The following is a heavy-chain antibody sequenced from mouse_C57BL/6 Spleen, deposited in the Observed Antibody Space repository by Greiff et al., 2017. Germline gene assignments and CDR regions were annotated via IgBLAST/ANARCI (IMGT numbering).Heavy chain of an antibody. V-gene: IGHV1-61*01. D-gene: IGHD2-4*01. CDR3: ARERYDYYFDY. CDR2: IYPSDSET. Sequence: VQLQQPGAELVRPGSSVKLSCKASGYTFTSYWMDWVKQRPGQGLEWIGNIYPSDSETHYNQKFKDKATLTVDKSSSTAYMQLSSRTSEDSAVYYCARERYDYYFDYWGQGTTLTVSS. J-gene: IGHJ2*01. CDR1: GYTFTSYW.